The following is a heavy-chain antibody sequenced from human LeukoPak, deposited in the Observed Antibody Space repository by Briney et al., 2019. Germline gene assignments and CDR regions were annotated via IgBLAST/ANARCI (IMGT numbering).Heavy chain of an antibody. CDR3: ARAKSGYFDWLSDFDY. Sequence: GASVKVSCKASGYTFTSYGISWVRQAPGQGLEWMGWISAYNGNTNYAQKLQGRVTMTTDTSTSTAYMELRGLRSDDTAVYYCARAKSGYFDWLSDFDYWGQGTLVTVSS. D-gene: IGHD3-9*01. CDR1: GYTFTSYG. CDR2: ISAYNGNT. V-gene: IGHV1-18*04. J-gene: IGHJ4*02.